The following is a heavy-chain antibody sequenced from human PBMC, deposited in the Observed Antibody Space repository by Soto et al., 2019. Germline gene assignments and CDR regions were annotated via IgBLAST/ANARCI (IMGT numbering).Heavy chain of an antibody. V-gene: IGHV3-33*01. J-gene: IGHJ6*02. CDR3: ARASRTGPGLNYVMDV. Sequence: QLHLMEAGGGVVQPGGSLRLSCAASTFLLSRYGMHWVRQAPGKGLEWVASAWYDGSKEYYADSLKGRSTISRDTSKNTMYLQMSSLRVDDTAVYFCARASRTGPGLNYVMDVWGQGTTVTVSS. CDR2: AWYDGSKE. CDR1: TFLLSRYG. D-gene: IGHD2-21*01.